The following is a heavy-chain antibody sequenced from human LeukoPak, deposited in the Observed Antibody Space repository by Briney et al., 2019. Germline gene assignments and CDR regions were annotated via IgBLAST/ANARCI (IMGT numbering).Heavy chain of an antibody. CDR2: ISGSGNII. D-gene: IGHD6-19*01. J-gene: IGHJ4*02. CDR1: EFTFSDYY. CDR3: AKDEMSSGWQYYLDY. V-gene: IGHV3-11*01. Sequence: GGSLRLSCAASEFTFSDYYMTWIRQAPGKGLEWVSYISGSGNIIYYADSVKGRFTISRDNSKNTLYLQMNSLRAEDTAVYYCAKDEMSSGWQYYLDYWGQGTLVTVSS.